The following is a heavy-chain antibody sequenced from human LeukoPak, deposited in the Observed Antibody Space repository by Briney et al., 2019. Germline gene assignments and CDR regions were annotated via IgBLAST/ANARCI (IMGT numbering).Heavy chain of an antibody. CDR3: ARASRITPRHAFDI. D-gene: IGHD1-14*01. J-gene: IGHJ3*02. V-gene: IGHV3-21*01. CDR1: GFTFSSYS. Sequence: PGGSLRLSCAASGFTFSSYSMNWVRQAPGKGLEWVSSISSSSSYIYYADSVKGRFTISRDNAKNSVYLQMNSLRAEDTAVYYCARASRITPRHAFDIWGQGTMVTVPS. CDR2: ISSSSSYI.